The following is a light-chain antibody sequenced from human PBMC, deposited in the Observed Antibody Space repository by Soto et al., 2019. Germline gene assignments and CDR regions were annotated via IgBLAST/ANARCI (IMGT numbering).Light chain of an antibody. CDR1: QSVSSSY. V-gene: IGKV3-20*01. Sequence: MVFTQSPGTLSLSPGERATLSCRTSQSVSSSYLAWYQQKPGQAPRLLIYGASSRATGIPGRFSGSGSGTDFTLTISRLEPEDFAVYYCQQYGSSPQTFGQGSKVDIK. CDR2: GAS. J-gene: IGKJ1*01. CDR3: QQYGSSPQT.